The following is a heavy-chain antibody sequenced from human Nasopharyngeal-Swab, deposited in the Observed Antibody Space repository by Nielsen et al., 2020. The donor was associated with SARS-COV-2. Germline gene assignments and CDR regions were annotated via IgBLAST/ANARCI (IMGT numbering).Heavy chain of an antibody. CDR2: IYYSGSA. V-gene: IGHV4-39*07. J-gene: IGHJ4*02. Sequence: WIRQLPGKGLEWIGNIYYSGSAYYNPSLKSRVTISVDTSKNQFSLNLISVTAADAAVYYCARVGRVIDYWGQGTLVTVSS. CDR3: ARVGRVIDY. D-gene: IGHD1-14*01.